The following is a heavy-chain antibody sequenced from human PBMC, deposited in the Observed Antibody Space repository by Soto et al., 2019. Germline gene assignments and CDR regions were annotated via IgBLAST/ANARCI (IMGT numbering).Heavy chain of an antibody. D-gene: IGHD3-3*01. CDR2: IHHSGRT. J-gene: IGHJ4*02. V-gene: IGHV4-4*02. Sequence: SETLSLTCAVSGVSISTSHWWSWVRQSPGKGLEWIGEIHHSGRTSYNPSLKSRVSISMDTSKNQFSLNLDSVTAADTAVYFCARDFAYFDSWGQGTLVTVSS. CDR3: ARDFAYFDS. CDR1: GVSISTSHW.